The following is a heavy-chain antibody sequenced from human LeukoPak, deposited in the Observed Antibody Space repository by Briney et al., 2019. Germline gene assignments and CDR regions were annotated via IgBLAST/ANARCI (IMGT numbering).Heavy chain of an antibody. CDR2: ISYDGSNK. CDR1: GFTFSSYG. V-gene: IGHV3-30*03. Sequence: GRSLRLSCAASGFTFSSYGMHWVRQAPGKGLEWVAVISYDGSNKYYADSVKGRFTISRDNSKNTLYLQMNSLRAEDTAVYYCARDRLAANDYWGQGTLVTVSS. D-gene: IGHD4/OR15-4a*01. CDR3: ARDRLAANDY. J-gene: IGHJ4*02.